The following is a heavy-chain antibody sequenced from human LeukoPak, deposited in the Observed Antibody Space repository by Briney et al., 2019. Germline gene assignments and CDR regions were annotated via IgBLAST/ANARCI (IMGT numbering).Heavy chain of an antibody. Sequence: GGSLRLSCAASGFTFSSYEMNWVRQAPGKGLEWVSYINSSGSTIYYADSVKGRFTISRDNSKNTLYLQMSSLRTDDTAVYYCAKRRGLELTYYYHMDVWGKGTTVTVSS. D-gene: IGHD1-7*01. CDR1: GFTFSSYE. CDR2: INSSGSTI. J-gene: IGHJ6*03. CDR3: AKRRGLELTYYYHMDV. V-gene: IGHV3-48*03.